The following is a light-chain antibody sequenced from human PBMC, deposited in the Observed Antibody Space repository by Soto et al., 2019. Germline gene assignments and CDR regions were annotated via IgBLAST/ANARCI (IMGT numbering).Light chain of an antibody. V-gene: IGLV2-14*01. CDR2: GVT. J-gene: IGLJ1*01. CDR1: SSDVGGYNY. CDR3: SSYTSASTLLYL. Sequence: QSALTQPASVSGSPGQSITISCTGTSSDVGGYNYVSWYQQHPGIAPKLLIYGVTNRPSGVSTRFSGSKSGNTASLTISGLQAEYDADYHCSSYTSASTLLYLFGTGTKLTVL.